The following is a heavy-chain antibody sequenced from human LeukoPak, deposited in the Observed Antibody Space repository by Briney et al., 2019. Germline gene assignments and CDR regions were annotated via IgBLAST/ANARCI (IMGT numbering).Heavy chain of an antibody. CDR1: GGTFSSYA. Sequence: EASVKVSCKASGGTFSSYAISWVRQAPGQGLEWMGRIIPIFGIANYAQKFQGRVTITADKSTSTAYMELSSLRSEDTAVYYCARDSGYDSSGYYPFDDWGQGTLVTVSA. V-gene: IGHV1-69*04. D-gene: IGHD3-22*01. CDR2: IIPIFGIA. CDR3: ARDSGYDSSGYYPFDD. J-gene: IGHJ4*02.